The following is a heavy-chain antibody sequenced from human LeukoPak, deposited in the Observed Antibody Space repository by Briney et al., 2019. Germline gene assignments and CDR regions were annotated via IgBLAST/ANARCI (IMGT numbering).Heavy chain of an antibody. CDR3: ARERAVGYLRGYYFDY. CDR2: INPNSGGT. V-gene: IGHV1-2*02. D-gene: IGHD4-17*01. CDR1: GYTFTGYY. J-gene: IGHJ4*02. Sequence: GASVKVSCKASGYTFTGYYMHWVRQAPGQGLEWMGWINPNSGGTNYAQKFQGRVTMTRDTSTSTAYMELSRLRSDDTAVYYCARERAVGYLRGYYFDYWGQGTLVTVSS.